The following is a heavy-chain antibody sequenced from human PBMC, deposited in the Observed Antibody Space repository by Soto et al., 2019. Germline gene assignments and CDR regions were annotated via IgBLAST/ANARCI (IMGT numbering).Heavy chain of an antibody. CDR3: ARHVRDDGTTFRRLDP. CDR2: ITDNGGRT. D-gene: IGHD1-1*01. V-gene: IGHV3-23*01. CDR1: GFTFSRDA. J-gene: IGHJ5*02. Sequence: GGSLRLSCAASGFTFSRDAMSWVRQAPGKGLEWVSLITDNGGRTHYADSVKGRFTISRDNAKNTVFLQMNSLRAEDTAVYYCARHVRDDGTTFRRLDPWGQGTLVTVSS.